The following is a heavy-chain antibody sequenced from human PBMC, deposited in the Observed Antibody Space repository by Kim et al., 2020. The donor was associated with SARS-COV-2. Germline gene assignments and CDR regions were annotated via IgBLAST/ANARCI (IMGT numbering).Heavy chain of an antibody. Sequence: YADSVKGRFTISRDNSKNTLYLQMNSLRAEDTAVYYCARGSGGITGHFDYWGQGTLVTVSS. CDR3: ARGSGGITGHFDY. V-gene: IGHV3-30*01. D-gene: IGHD1-20*01. J-gene: IGHJ4*02.